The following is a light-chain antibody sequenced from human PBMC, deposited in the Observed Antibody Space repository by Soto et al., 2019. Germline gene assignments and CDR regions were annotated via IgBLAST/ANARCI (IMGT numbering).Light chain of an antibody. J-gene: IGKJ1*01. Sequence: EIVVTQSPDTLSVSPGERATLSCRASQSLNSNLAWYQQKPGQAPRLLIYGASIRATGIPARFSGSGSATEFTLTIYSLQSEDFAVYYCQQYNYCPSFGPGTKVEVK. CDR3: QQYNYCPS. CDR1: QSLNSN. V-gene: IGKV3-15*01. CDR2: GAS.